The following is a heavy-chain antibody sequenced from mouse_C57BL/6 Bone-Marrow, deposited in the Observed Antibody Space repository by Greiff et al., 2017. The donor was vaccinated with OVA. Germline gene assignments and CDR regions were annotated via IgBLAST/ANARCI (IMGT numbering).Heavy chain of an antibody. J-gene: IGHJ1*03. D-gene: IGHD1-1*01. V-gene: IGHV1-75*01. CDR1: GYTFTDYY. CDR2: IFPGSGST. CDR3: ARRTITTVVATEYFDV. Sequence: VQLQQSGPELVKPGASVKISCKASGYTFTDYYINWVKQRPGQGLEWIGWIFPGSGSTYYNEKFKGKATLTVDKSSSTAYMLLSSLTSEDSAVYFCARRTITTVVATEYFDVWGTGTTVTVSS.